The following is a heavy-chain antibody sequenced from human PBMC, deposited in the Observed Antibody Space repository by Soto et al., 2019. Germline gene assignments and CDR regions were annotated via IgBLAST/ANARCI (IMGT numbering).Heavy chain of an antibody. CDR1: GGSISSYY. Sequence: NPSETLSLTCTVSGGSISSYYWSWIRQPPGKGLEWIGYIYYSGSTNYNPSLKSRVTISVDTSKNQFSLKLSSVTAADTAVYYCARGSNYDSSGYPSYWGQGTLVTVSS. J-gene: IGHJ4*02. D-gene: IGHD3-22*01. V-gene: IGHV4-59*01. CDR2: IYYSGST. CDR3: ARGSNYDSSGYPSY.